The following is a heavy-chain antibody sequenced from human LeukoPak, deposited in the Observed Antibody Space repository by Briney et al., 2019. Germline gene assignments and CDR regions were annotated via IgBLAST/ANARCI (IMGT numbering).Heavy chain of an antibody. D-gene: IGHD6-19*01. CDR3: ARKEEQWLAYYYYYGMDV. V-gene: IGHV3-7*01. Sequence: PGGSLSLSCAASGFTFSSYWMSWVRQAPGKGLEWVANIKQDGSEKYYVDSVKGRFTISRDNAKNSLYLQMNSLRAEDTAVYYCARKEEQWLAYYYYYGMDVWGQGTTVTVSS. CDR1: GFTFSSYW. J-gene: IGHJ6*02. CDR2: IKQDGSEK.